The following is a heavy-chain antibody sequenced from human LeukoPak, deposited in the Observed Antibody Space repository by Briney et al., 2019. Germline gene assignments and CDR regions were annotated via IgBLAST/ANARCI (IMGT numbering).Heavy chain of an antibody. CDR2: ISWNSGSI. CDR3: AKDLNSSGYYDWFDP. Sequence: TGGSLRLSCAASGFTFDDYAMHWVRQAPGKGLEWVSGISWNSGSIVYADSVKGRFTISRDNAKNSLYLQMNSLRAEDTAAYYCAKDLNSSGYYDWFDPWGQGTLVTVSS. D-gene: IGHD3-22*01. V-gene: IGHV3-9*01. CDR1: GFTFDDYA. J-gene: IGHJ5*02.